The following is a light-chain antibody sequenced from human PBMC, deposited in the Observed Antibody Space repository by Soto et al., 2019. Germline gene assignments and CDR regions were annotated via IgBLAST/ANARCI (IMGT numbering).Light chain of an antibody. V-gene: IGLV2-11*01. CDR2: DVT. CDR3: CSYAGSYNYI. Sequence: QSVLAQPLSVSGSPGQSVTISCTGSYSDVGTFYFVSWYQQYPGKGPKLIIYDVTERPSGVPDRFSGSKSGNTASLTISGLPAEDEADYYCCSYAGSYNYIFGSGNKLTV. J-gene: IGLJ1*01. CDR1: YSDVGTFYF.